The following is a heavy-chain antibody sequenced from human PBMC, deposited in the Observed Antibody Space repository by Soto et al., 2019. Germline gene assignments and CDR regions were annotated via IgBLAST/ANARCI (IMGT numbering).Heavy chain of an antibody. CDR1: GGSISSSSYY. J-gene: IGHJ4*02. CDR2: IYYSGST. Sequence: SETLSLTCTVSGGSISSSSYYWGWIRQPPGKGLEWIGSIYYSGSTYYNPSLKSRVTISVDTSKNQFSLKLSSVTAADTAVYYCARHSSGRFGVTDYWGQGTLVTVSS. V-gene: IGHV4-39*01. D-gene: IGHD3-10*01. CDR3: ARHSSGRFGVTDY.